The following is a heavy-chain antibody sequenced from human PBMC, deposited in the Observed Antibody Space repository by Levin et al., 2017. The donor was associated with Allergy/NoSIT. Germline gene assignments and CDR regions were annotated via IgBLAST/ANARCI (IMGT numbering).Heavy chain of an antibody. V-gene: IGHV4-30-4*01. J-gene: IGHJ4*02. CDR3: ARAVDYDVLADYYSPYYFDF. D-gene: IGHD3-9*01. CDR2: IYYTGTT. Sequence: SETLSLTCTVSGGSISSGDYYWSWIRQPPGKGLEWIGYIYYTGTTYYNPSLKSRVTMSIDTSRNQVSLRLSSVTAADTAVYYCARAVDYDVLADYYSPYYFDFWGQGTLVTVSS. CDR1: GGSISSGDYY.